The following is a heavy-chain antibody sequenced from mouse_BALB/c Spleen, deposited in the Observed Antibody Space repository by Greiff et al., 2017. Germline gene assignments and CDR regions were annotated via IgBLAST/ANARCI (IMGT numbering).Heavy chain of an antibody. Sequence: DVKLQESGGGLVKPGGSLKLSCAASGFTFSSYAMSWVRQSPEKRLEWVAEISSGGSYTYYPDTVTGRFTISRDNAKNTLYLEMSSLRSEDTAMYYCARDRGYYGSSLAYWGQGTLVTVSA. CDR2: ISSGGSYT. D-gene: IGHD1-1*01. V-gene: IGHV5-9-4*01. J-gene: IGHJ3*01. CDR3: ARDRGYYGSSLAY. CDR1: GFTFSSYA.